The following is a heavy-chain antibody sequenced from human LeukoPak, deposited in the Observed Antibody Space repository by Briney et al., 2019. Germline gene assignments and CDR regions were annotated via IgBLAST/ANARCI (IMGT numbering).Heavy chain of an antibody. CDR2: MNPTGGST. CDR3: ARASLRGVFDY. D-gene: IGHD4-17*01. J-gene: IGHJ4*02. V-gene: IGHV1-46*01. CDR1: GYTFTNNY. Sequence: ASVKVSCKASGYTFTNNYIHWVRQAPGQGLEWMGVMNPTGGSTSHASKFQARLTMTRDVSTSTAYMELSSLRSEDTAVYYCARASLRGVFDYWGQGTLVTVSS.